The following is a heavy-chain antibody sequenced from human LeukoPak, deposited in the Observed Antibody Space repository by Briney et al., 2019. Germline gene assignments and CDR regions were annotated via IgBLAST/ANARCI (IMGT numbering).Heavy chain of an antibody. CDR2: IKSDGSST. CDR1: GFTFSSHW. V-gene: IGHV3-74*01. J-gene: IGHJ4*02. CDR3: ARGQLYCTGGYCYFDY. Sequence: GGSLRLSCAASGFTFSSHWMHWVRQAPGKGLVWVSRIKSDGSSTSYADSVKGRFTISRDNAKNTLYLQMNSLRAEDTAVYYCARGQLYCTGGYCYFDYWGQGTLVTVSS. D-gene: IGHD2-8*02.